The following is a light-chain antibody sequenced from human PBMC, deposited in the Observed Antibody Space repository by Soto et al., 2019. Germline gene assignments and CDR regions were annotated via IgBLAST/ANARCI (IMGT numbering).Light chain of an antibody. CDR3: CSYTTSNTRQIV. CDR1: SSDVGGFNY. CDR2: DVS. J-gene: IGLJ1*01. Sequence: QSVLTQPASVSGSPGQSITISCTGTSSDVGGFNYVSWYQQQPGKAPKFMIYDVSNRPSGVSNRFSGSKSGNTASLTISELQAEDEADYYCCSYTTSNTRQIVFGTG. V-gene: IGLV2-14*01.